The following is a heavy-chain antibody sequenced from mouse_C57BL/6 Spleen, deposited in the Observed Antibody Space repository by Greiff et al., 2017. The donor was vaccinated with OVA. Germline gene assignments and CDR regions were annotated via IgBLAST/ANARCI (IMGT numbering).Heavy chain of an antibody. CDR2: INPGSGGT. CDR3: ARDDGYYRGWFAY. J-gene: IGHJ3*01. CDR1: GYAFTNYL. Sequence: VQLQQSGAELVRPGTSVKVSCKASGYAFTNYLIEWVKQRPGQGLEWIGVINPGSGGTYYNEKFKGKATLTADKSSSTAYMQLSSLTSEDSAVYFCARDDGYYRGWFAYWGQGTLVTVAA. D-gene: IGHD2-3*01. V-gene: IGHV1-54*01.